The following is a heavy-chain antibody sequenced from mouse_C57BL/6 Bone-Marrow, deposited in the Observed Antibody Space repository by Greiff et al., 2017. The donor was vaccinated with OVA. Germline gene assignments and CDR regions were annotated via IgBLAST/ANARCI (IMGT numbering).Heavy chain of an antibody. J-gene: IGHJ3*01. Sequence: EVQVVESGGGLVQSGRSLRLSCATSGFTFSDFYMEWVRQAPGKGLEWIAASRNKANDYTTEYSASVKGRFIVSRDTSQSILHLQMNALRAEDTAIYYCARDDGSIYYGYDRAWFAYWGQGTLVTVSA. D-gene: IGHD2-2*01. CDR3: ARDDGSIYYGYDRAWFAY. CDR1: GFTFSDFY. CDR2: SRNKANDYTT. V-gene: IGHV7-1*01.